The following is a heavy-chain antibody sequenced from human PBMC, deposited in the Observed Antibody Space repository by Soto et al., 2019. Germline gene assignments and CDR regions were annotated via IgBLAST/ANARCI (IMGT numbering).Heavy chain of an antibody. Sequence: SETLSLTCAVYGGSFSGYYWSWIRQPPGKGLEWIGEINHSGSTNYNPSLKSRVTISVDTSKNQFSLKLSSVTAADTAVYYCARNYYYYMDVWGKGTTVTVSS. CDR1: GGSFSGYY. CDR3: ARNYYYYMDV. J-gene: IGHJ6*03. CDR2: INHSGST. V-gene: IGHV4-34*01.